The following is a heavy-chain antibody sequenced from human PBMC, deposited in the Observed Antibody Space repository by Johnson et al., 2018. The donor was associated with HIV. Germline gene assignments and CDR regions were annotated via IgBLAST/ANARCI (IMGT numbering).Heavy chain of an antibody. CDR3: ARARYSTRNDAFDI. CDR1: GFTFSSYA. CDR2: ISSNGGSR. V-gene: IGHV3-64*01. Sequence: VQLVESGGGLVQPGGSLRLSCAASGFTFSSYAMHWVRQAPGRGLEYVSAISSNGGSRYYANSVKGRFTISRDNSKNTLYIQMGSLRAEDMAVSDCARARYSTRNDAFDIWGHGTMVTVSS. J-gene: IGHJ3*02. D-gene: IGHD6-13*01.